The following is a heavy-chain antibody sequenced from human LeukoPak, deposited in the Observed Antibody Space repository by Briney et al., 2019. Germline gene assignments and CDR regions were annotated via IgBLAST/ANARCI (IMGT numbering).Heavy chain of an antibody. V-gene: IGHV3-23*01. CDR2: ISGSGGST. Sequence: PGGSLRLSCAASGFTFSTYAMTWVRQAPGKGLEWVSAISGSGGSTYYADSVKGRFTISRDNSKNTLYLQMNSLRAEDTAVYYCAKDQIVGANLYYFDYWGQGTLVTVSS. CDR3: AKDQIVGANLYYFDY. D-gene: IGHD1-26*01. J-gene: IGHJ4*02. CDR1: GFTFSTYA.